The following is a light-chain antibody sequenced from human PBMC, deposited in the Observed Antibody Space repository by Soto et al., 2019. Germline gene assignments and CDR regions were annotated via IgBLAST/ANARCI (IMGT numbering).Light chain of an antibody. Sequence: QSVLTQTPSVSGAPGQRVTISCTGSSSNIGAGYDVHWYQQLPGTAPKLLIYGNSNRPSGVPDRFSGSKSGTSASLAITGLQAEDEVDDDCQSYDSSRREVVFGGGTKLTVL. CDR3: QSYDSSRREVV. V-gene: IGLV1-40*01. J-gene: IGLJ2*01. CDR2: GNS. CDR1: SSNIGAGYD.